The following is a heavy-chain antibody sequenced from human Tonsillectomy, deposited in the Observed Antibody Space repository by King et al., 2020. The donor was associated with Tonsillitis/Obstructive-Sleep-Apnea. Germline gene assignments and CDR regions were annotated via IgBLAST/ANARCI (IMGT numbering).Heavy chain of an antibody. J-gene: IGHJ4*02. V-gene: IGHV3-9*01. CDR3: AKGPTGDYFDSSGYYSTNYFDY. CDR2: ISWNSGSI. Sequence: VQLVGSGGGLVQPGRSLRLSCAASGFTFDDYAMHWVRQAPGKGLEWVSSISWNSGSIGYVDSVKGRFTVSRDNAKNSLYLQMNSLRAEDTALYYCAKGPTGDYFDSSGYYSTNYFDYWGQGTLVTVSS. CDR1: GFTFDDYA. D-gene: IGHD3-22*01.